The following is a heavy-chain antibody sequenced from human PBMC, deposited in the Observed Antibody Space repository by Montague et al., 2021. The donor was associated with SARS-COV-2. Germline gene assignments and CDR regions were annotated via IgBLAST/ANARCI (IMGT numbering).Heavy chain of an antibody. D-gene: IGHD6-6*01. V-gene: IGHV4-34*01. J-gene: IGHJ4*02. CDR3: ARRSVAARPYYYFDF. CDR1: GGSFSGYY. CDR2: INHSGST. Sequence: SETLSLTCAVNGGSFSGYYWAWIRQPPGEGLEWIVEINHSGSTYYNPSLKSRVTMSVETSKNQLSLKLNSVTAADTGIYYCARRSVAARPYYYFDFWGPGTLAVVSS.